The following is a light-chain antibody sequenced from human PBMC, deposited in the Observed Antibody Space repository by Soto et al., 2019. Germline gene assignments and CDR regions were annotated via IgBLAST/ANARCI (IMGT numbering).Light chain of an antibody. J-gene: IGKJ5*01. CDR3: QQYIKWPIT. CDR1: QSISFY. CDR2: DAS. V-gene: IGKV3-11*01. Sequence: EIVLTQSPATLSLSPGARATLSCRASQSISFYLTWYQHKPGQAPRLLIYDASNRATGIPARFSGSGSGTEFTLTVSSLQSEDFAVYYCQQYIKWPITFGQGTRLEIK.